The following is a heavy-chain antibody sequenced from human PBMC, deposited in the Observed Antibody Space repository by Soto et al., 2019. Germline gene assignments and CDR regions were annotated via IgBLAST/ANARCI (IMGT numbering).Heavy chain of an antibody. V-gene: IGHV3-33*01. CDR2: ITKDGSSK. Sequence: QVQLVESGGGVVQPGRSLTVSCEASGFTFSSYGMHWVRQAQGKGLDWVAVITKDGSSKYYADSVKGRFTISSDNSRNMLSLQMNTLRAEYTALYYCVRDDDGPQNGMAVMGQGTTVTVAS. CDR3: VRDDDGPQNGMAV. D-gene: IGHD4-17*01. CDR1: GFTFSSYG. J-gene: IGHJ6*02.